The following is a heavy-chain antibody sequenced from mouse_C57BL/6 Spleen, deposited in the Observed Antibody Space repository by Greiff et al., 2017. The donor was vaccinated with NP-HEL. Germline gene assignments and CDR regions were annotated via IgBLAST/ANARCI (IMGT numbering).Heavy chain of an antibody. CDR3: ARSNDGYSHWYFDV. J-gene: IGHJ1*03. V-gene: IGHV1-80*01. CDR2: IYPGDGDT. Sequence: QVQLQQSGAELVKPGASVKISCKASGYAFSSYWMNWVKQRPGKGLEWIGQIYPGDGDTNYNGKFKGKATLTADKSSSTAYMQLSSLTSEDSAVYFCARSNDGYSHWYFDVWGTGTTVTVSS. CDR1: GYAFSSYW. D-gene: IGHD2-3*01.